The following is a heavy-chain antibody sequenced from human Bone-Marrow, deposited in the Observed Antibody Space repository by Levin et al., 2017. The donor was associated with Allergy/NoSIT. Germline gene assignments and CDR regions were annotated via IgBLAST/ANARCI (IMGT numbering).Heavy chain of an antibody. CDR2: ISAYNGNT. D-gene: IGHD6-13*01. CDR3: ARTQYSSSWYGWFDP. V-gene: IGHV1-18*01. J-gene: IGHJ5*02. CDR1: GYTFTSYG. Sequence: GASVKVSCKASGYTFTSYGISWVRQAPGQGLEWMGWISAYNGNTNYAQKLQGRVTMTTDTSTSTAYMELRSLRSDDTAVYYCARTQYSSSWYGWFDPWGQGTLVTVSS.